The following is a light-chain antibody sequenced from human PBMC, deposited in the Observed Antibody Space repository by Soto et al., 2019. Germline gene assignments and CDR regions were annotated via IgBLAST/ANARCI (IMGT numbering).Light chain of an antibody. CDR3: QQYYSTPIT. J-gene: IGKJ5*01. CDR2: WAS. V-gene: IGKV4-1*01. Sequence: DIVMTQSPDSLAVSLGWGGTINCRSSQSVLYSSNNKNYLAWYQQKPGQPPKLLIYWASTRESGVPDRFSGSGSGTDFTLTISSLQAEDVAVYYCQQYYSTPITFGQGTRLEIK. CDR1: QSVLYSSNNKNY.